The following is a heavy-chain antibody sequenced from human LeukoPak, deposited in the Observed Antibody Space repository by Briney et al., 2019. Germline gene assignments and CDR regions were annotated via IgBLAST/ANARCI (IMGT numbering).Heavy chain of an antibody. Sequence: SQTLSLTCTVSGGSISSGGYYWSWIRQHPGKGLEWIGYIHYNGNTYYNPSLKSRVTISVDTSKNQFSLKLSSVTAADTAVYYCASSEGRSVPFPEYYFDYWGQGTLVTVSS. J-gene: IGHJ4*02. V-gene: IGHV4-31*03. CDR1: GGSISSGGYY. CDR3: ASSEGRSVPFPEYYFDY. CDR2: IHYNGNT. D-gene: IGHD6-25*01.